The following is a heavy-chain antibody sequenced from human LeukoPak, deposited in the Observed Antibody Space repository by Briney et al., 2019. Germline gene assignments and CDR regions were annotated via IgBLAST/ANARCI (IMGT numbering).Heavy chain of an antibody. V-gene: IGHV1-24*01. D-gene: IGHD2-2*01. CDR3: ATGRYCSSTSCYYFDY. Sequence: GASVKVSCKVSGYTLTELSMHWVRQAPGKGLEWMGGFDPEDGETIYAQKFQGRVTMTEDTSTDTAYMELSSLRSEDTAVYYYATGRYCSSTSCYYFDYWGQGTLVTVSS. CDR2: FDPEDGET. J-gene: IGHJ4*02. CDR1: GYTLTELS.